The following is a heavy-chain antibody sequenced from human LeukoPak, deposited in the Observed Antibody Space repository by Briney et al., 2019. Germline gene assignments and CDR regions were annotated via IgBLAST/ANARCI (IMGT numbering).Heavy chain of an antibody. D-gene: IGHD2-15*01. CDR2: TKEDGSGS. V-gene: IGHV3-7*01. J-gene: IGHJ4*02. CDR1: GFSFSCYW. CDR3: AKGGVVGTRYYFDS. Sequence: GGSLRLSCAASGFSFSCYWMSWVRQAPGKGLEWVANTKEDGSGSSYVDSVKGRFTISRDNAKNSLYLQMNSLRAEDTAVYYCAKGGVVGTRYYFDSWGQGTLVTVSS.